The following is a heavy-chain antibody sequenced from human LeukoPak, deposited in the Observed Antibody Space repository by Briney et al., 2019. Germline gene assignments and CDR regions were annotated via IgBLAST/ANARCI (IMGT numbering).Heavy chain of an antibody. D-gene: IGHD3-22*01. Sequence: HPGGSLRLSCAASGFTFSSYAMSWVRQAPGKGREWVSFISPSADRTSNADSVEGRFTISRDNPRNTLYLQMNSLRDEDTAVYYCAIMHGYYDGSGYWVQWGQGTLVTVSS. J-gene: IGHJ4*02. CDR3: AIMHGYYDGSGYWVQ. CDR2: ISPSADRT. V-gene: IGHV3-23*01. CDR1: GFTFSSYA.